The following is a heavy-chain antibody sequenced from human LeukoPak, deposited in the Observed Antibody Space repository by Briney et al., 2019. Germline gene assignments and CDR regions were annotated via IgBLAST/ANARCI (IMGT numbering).Heavy chain of an antibody. V-gene: IGHV3-7*01. CDR3: GRAAGSYRLDY. CDR1: GLTFSRDW. CDR2: IRQDGGET. J-gene: IGHJ4*02. Sequence: GGSLRLSCEASGLTFSRDWMGWVRQAPGKGLEWVANIRQDGGETYYGDSVKGRFIISRDNAKNSLFLQMNNLRADDTAVYYCGRAAGSYRLDYWGQGTLVTVSS. D-gene: IGHD1-26*01.